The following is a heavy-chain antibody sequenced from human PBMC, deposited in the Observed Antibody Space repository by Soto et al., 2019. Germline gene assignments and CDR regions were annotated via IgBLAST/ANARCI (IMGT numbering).Heavy chain of an antibody. CDR1: GYRFSVYY. J-gene: IGHJ3*02. CDR2: INPSGGST. V-gene: IGHV1-46*01. CDR3: ARDTFRDGYNSYDAFDI. Sequence: APLKVSCKASGYRFSVYYIDWGRQAPGQGLEWMGIINPSGGSTSYAQKFQGRVTMTRDTSTSTVYMELSSLRSEDTAVYYCARDTFRDGYNSYDAFDIWGQGTMVTVSS. D-gene: IGHD5-12*01.